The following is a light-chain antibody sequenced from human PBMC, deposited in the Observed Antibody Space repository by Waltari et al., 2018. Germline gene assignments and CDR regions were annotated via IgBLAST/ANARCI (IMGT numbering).Light chain of an antibody. Sequence: QSVLTQPASVSGSPGQPITISCTGTNSDIGSYNYVSWYQQYPGKAPKLIIYDLTERPSGVSTRFSGSKSGNTASLTISGLQADDEADYFCSSYTGRGTVIFGRGTMVTVL. J-gene: IGLJ2*01. V-gene: IGLV2-14*01. CDR3: SSYTGRGTVI. CDR2: DLT. CDR1: NSDIGSYNY.